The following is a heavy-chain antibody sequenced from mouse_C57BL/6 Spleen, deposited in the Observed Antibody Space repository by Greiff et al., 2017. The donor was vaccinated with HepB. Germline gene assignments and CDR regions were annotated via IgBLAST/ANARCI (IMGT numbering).Heavy chain of an antibody. V-gene: IGHV1-26*01. CDR3: ARGRGLLGAMDY. D-gene: IGHD4-1*01. J-gene: IGHJ4*01. CDR2: INPNNGGT. CDR1: GYTFTDYY. Sequence: VQLQQSGPELVKPGASVKISCKASGYTFTDYYMNWVKQSHGKSLEWIGDINPNNGGTSYNQKFKGKATLTVDKSSSTAYMELRSLTSEDSAVYYCARGRGLLGAMDYWGQGTSVTVSS.